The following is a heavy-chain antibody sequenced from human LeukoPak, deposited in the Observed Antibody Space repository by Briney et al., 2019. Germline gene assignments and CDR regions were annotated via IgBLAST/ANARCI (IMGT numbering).Heavy chain of an antibody. CDR3: ARGNGVVVTRVDY. Sequence: SETLSLTCAVYGGSFSGYYWSWIRQPPGKGLEWIGEINHSGSTNYNPSLKSRVTISVDTSKNQFSLKLSSVTAADTAVYYCARGNGVVVTRVDYWGQGTLVTVSS. D-gene: IGHD2-8*01. CDR2: INHSGST. CDR1: GGSFSGYY. V-gene: IGHV4-34*01. J-gene: IGHJ4*02.